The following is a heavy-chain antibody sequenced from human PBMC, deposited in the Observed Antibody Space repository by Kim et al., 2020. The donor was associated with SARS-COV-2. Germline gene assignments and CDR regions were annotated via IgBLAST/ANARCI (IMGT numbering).Heavy chain of an antibody. CDR2: ISSSSSTI. CDR1: GFTFSSYS. J-gene: IGHJ6*03. D-gene: IGHD6-13*01. Sequence: GGSLRLSCAASGFTFSSYSMNWVRQAPGKGLEWVSYISSSSSTIYYADSVKGRFTISRDNAKNSLYLQMNSLRDEDTAVYYCARDRYSSSWYGDYYYYYMDVWGKGTTVTVSS. V-gene: IGHV3-48*02. CDR3: ARDRYSSSWYGDYYYYYMDV.